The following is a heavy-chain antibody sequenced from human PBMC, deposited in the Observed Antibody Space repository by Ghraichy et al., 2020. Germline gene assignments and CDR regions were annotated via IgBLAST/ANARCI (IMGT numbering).Heavy chain of an antibody. V-gene: IGHV4-38-2*01. CDR3: ARLSGYYYYGMDV. CDR1: GYSISSGYY. Sequence: SETLSLTCAVSGYSISSGYYWGWIRQPPGKELEWIGSIYHSGSTYYNPSLKSRVTISVDTSKNQFSLKLSSVTAADTAVYYCARLSGYYYYGMDVWGQGTTVTVSS. J-gene: IGHJ6*02. D-gene: IGHD3-3*02. CDR2: IYHSGST.